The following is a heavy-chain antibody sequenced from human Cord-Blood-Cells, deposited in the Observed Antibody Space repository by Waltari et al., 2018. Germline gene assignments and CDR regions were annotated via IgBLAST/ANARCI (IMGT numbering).Heavy chain of an antibody. J-gene: IGHJ2*01. V-gene: IGHV1-8*01. CDR2: MNPNSGNT. D-gene: IGHD3-9*01. CDR1: GYTFTSYD. CDR3: ARSDYDIVTGPYWYFDL. Sequence: GQSGAEVKKPGASVQVSCKASGYTFTSYDINWVRQATGQGLEWMGWMNPNSGNTGYAQKFQGRVTMTRNTSISTAYMELSSLRSEDTAVYYWARSDYDIVTGPYWYFDLWGRGTLVTVSS.